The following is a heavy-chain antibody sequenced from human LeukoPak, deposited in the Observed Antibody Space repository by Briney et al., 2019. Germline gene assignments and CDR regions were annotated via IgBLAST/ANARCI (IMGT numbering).Heavy chain of an antibody. CDR1: GGSISSGGYY. V-gene: IGHV4-31*03. CDR2: IYYSGST. D-gene: IGHD3-22*01. J-gene: IGHJ4*02. Sequence: SQTLSLTCTVSGGSISSGGYYWSWIRQHPGKGLEWIGYIYYSGSTYYNPSLKSRVTISVDTSKNQFSLKLSSVTAADTAVYYCARVHSYYDSSGYPSHWGQGTLVTVSS. CDR3: ARVHSYYDSSGYPSH.